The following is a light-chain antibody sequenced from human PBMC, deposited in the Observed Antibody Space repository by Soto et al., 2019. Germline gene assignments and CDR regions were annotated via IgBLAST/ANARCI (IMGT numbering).Light chain of an antibody. Sequence: DIQMTQSPSSLSASVGDRVTITCRASQSISSYLNWYQQKPGKAPKLLIYAASSLQSGVPSRFSGSGSGTDVTLTISSLQPEDFATYYCQQSYSTPQNTFGQGTKLEIK. CDR3: QQSYSTPQNT. V-gene: IGKV1-39*01. CDR2: AAS. J-gene: IGKJ2*01. CDR1: QSISSY.